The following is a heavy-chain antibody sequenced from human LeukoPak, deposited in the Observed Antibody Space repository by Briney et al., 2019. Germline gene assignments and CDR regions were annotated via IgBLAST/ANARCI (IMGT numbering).Heavy chain of an antibody. D-gene: IGHD3-22*01. V-gene: IGHV4-4*07. J-gene: IGHJ3*02. CDR2: IYTSGST. Sequence: SETLSLTCTVSGGSISSYYWSWLRQPAGKGLEWIGRIYTSGSTNYNPSLKSRVTMSVDTSKNQFSLKLSSVTAADTAVYYCARAENYYDSSGYYSWAFDIWGQGTMVTVSS. CDR3: ARAENYYDSSGYYSWAFDI. CDR1: GGSISSYY.